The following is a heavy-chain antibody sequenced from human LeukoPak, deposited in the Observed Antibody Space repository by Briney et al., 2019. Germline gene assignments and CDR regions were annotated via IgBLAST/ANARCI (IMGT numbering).Heavy chain of an antibody. CDR1: GYSFTSYW. CDR3: ARQPRDYDYVWGSYRYFDY. D-gene: IGHD3-16*02. CDR2: IYPGDSDT. J-gene: IGHJ4*02. Sequence: GESLKISCKGSGYSFTSYWIGWVRQMPGKGLEWMGIIYPGDSDTRYSPSFQGQVTISADKSISTAYLQWSSLKASDTAMCYCARQPRDYDYVWGSYRYFDYWGQGTLVTVSS. V-gene: IGHV5-51*01.